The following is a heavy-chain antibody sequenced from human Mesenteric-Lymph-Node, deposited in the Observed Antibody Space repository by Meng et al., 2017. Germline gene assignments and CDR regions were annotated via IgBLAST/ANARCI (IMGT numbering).Heavy chain of an antibody. CDR3: ARGRGYGDYGSLY. CDR1: GGSFSGYY. J-gene: IGHJ4*02. CDR2: INHSGST. Sequence: VQLQQWGAGLLKPSETLSLTCAGYGGSFSGYYWSWIRQPPGKGLEWIGEINHSGSTNYNPSLKSRVTISVDTSKNQFSLKLSSVTAADTAVYYCARGRGYGDYGSLYWGQGTLVTVSS. V-gene: IGHV4-34*01. D-gene: IGHD4-17*01.